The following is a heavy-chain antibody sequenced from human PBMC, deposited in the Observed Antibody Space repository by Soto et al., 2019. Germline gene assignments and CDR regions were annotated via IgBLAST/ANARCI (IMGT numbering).Heavy chain of an antibody. D-gene: IGHD2-15*01. CDR2: MSFDGANE. V-gene: IGHV3-30-3*01. Sequence: PGGSLRLSCVASGFNFTDYVIHWVRQAPGRGLEWVAFMSFDGANEFYADFAKGRFTLSRDNSKHTLFLQMKGLRLDDSAVYFCAGGGFFYTRGYPYGMDVWGQGTTVTVSS. CDR3: AGGGFFYTRGYPYGMDV. CDR1: GFNFTDYV. J-gene: IGHJ6*02.